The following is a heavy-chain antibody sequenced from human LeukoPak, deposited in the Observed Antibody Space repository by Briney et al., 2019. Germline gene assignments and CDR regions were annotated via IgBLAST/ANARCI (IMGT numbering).Heavy chain of an antibody. CDR1: GGSFSGYY. V-gene: IGHV4-34*01. Sequence: PSETLSLTCAVHGGSFSGYYWSWIRQPPGKGLEWIGEINHSGSTNYNPSLKSRVTISVDTSKNQFSLKLSSVTAADTAVYYCARGLVLYNWGQGTLVTVSS. CDR3: ARGLVLYN. J-gene: IGHJ4*02. D-gene: IGHD2-2*02. CDR2: INHSGST.